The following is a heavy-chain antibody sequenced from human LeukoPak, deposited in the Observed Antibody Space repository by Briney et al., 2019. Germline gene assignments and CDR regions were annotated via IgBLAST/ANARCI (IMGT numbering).Heavy chain of an antibody. Sequence: RGSLRLSRAASGFTLSRSRMNSGRRPPGRGLEWVSSISSSSSYIYYADSVKGGFTISRDNPKNSLSFPINRLTVEDTALYYCVTIEGGIRGLSPDYWGQGTLVTVSS. CDR1: GFTLSRSR. CDR2: ISSSSSYI. D-gene: IGHD3-10*01. J-gene: IGHJ4*02. CDR3: VTIEGGIRGLSPDY. V-gene: IGHV3-21*03.